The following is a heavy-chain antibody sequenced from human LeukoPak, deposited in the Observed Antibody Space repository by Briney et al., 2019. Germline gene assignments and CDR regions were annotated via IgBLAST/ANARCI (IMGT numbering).Heavy chain of an antibody. CDR2: IRGSGGNT. CDR1: ALTFSSYA. Sequence: GGSLRLSCAASALTFSSYAMSWVRQAPGKGLEWVSAIRGSGGNTYYADSVKGRFTISRDNSKNTLYLQMNSLRALDTAVTYYSKDRRYNCRCDSCYSSFSWLDPWGQGTLVTVSS. V-gene: IGHV3-23*01. J-gene: IGHJ5*02. CDR3: SKDRRYNCRCDSCYSSFSWLDP. D-gene: IGHD2-15*01.